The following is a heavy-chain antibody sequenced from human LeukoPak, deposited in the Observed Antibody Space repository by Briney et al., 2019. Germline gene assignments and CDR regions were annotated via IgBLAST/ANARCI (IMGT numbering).Heavy chain of an antibody. CDR2: INPNSGGT. CDR1: GYTFTGYY. V-gene: IGHV1-2*02. J-gene: IGHJ4*02. Sequence: ASEKVSCKASGYTFTGYYMHWVRQAPGQGLEWMGWINPNSGGTNYTQKFQGRVTMTRDTSISTAYMELSRLRSDDTAVYYCASEDNWNDVSYYFDYWGQGTLVTVSS. CDR3: ASEDNWNDVSYYFDY. D-gene: IGHD1-20*01.